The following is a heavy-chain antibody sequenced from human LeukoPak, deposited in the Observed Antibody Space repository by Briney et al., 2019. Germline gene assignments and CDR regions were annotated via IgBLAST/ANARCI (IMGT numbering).Heavy chain of an antibody. V-gene: IGHV1-2*02. CDR2: INPNTAGT. CDR3: ATSAGDYRAGHYYYMGV. CDR1: GYTFTRYY. J-gene: IGHJ6*03. D-gene: IGHD4-11*01. Sequence: ASVKVSCKASGYTFTRYYFHWVRQAPGQGLERMGWINPNTAGTNYAQKFLGGVTLTWDTSISTAYMELNRLTSDDTAVYYCATSAGDYRAGHYYYMGVWGKGTSVTVSS.